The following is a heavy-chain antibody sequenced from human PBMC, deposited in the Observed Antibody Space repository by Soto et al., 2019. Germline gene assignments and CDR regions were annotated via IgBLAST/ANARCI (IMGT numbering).Heavy chain of an antibody. CDR1: GFTFSSYA. V-gene: IGHV3-23*01. J-gene: IGHJ4*02. CDR3: AKDHGLMAYGDHIDY. Sequence: EVQLLESGGGLVQPGGSLRLSCAASGFTFSSYAMSWVRQAPGKGLEWVSAISGSGGSTYYADSVKGRFTISRDNSKNSLYLQMNRRRAEDTAVYYCAKDHGLMAYGDHIDYWGQGTLVTVSS. CDR2: ISGSGGST. D-gene: IGHD4-17*01.